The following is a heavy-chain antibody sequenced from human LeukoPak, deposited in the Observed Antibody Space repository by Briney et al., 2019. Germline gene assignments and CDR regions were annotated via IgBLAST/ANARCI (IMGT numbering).Heavy chain of an antibody. CDR2: IYYSGST. CDR3: ASSFNDYGVPGAFDY. J-gene: IGHJ4*02. V-gene: IGHV4-59*01. CDR1: GGSISSYY. D-gene: IGHD4-17*01. Sequence: PSAPLSLTCTVSGGSISSYYWSWIRQPPGKGLEWIGYIYYSGSTNYNPSLKSRVTISVDTSKNQFSLKLSSVTAADTAVYYCASSFNDYGVPGAFDYWGQGTLVTVSS.